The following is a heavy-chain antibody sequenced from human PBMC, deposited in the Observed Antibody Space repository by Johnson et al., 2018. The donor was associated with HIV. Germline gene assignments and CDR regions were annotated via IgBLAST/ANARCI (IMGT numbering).Heavy chain of an antibody. V-gene: IGHV3-64*04. CDR3: ARDSTPWGGDYVGYGFDI. J-gene: IGHJ3*02. CDR2: ISSNGIGT. Sequence: QVQLVESGGGLVQPGGSLRLSCAVSGFTFSNFAMHWVRQAPGKGLEYVSAISSNGIGTYYANSVDGRFPTSRDNDKNYLYLQMNSLRAEDTALYYCARDSTPWGGDYVGYGFDIWGQGTVVTVSS. D-gene: IGHD4-17*01. CDR1: GFTFSNFA.